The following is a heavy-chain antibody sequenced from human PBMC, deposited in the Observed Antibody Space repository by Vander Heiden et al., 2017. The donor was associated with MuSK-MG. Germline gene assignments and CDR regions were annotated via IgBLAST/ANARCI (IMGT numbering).Heavy chain of an antibody. CDR2: ISYDGSNK. V-gene: IGHV3-30*04. Sequence: QVQLVESGGGVVQPGRSLRLSCAASGFTFSSYAMHWVRQAPGKGLEWVAVISYDGSNKYYADSVKGRFTISRDNSKNTLYLQMNSLRAEDTAVYYCAREPTGYYYYGMDVWCQGTTVTLSS. J-gene: IGHJ6*02. CDR3: AREPTGYYYYGMDV. CDR1: GFTFSSYA.